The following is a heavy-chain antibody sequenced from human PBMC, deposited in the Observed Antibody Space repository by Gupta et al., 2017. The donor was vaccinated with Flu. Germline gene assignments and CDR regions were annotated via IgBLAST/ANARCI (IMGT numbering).Heavy chain of an antibody. D-gene: IGHD2-15*01. Sequence: FRQAPGKGLVWVSYISTTSATIYYAASVKGRFTISRDTAKNSMYLQMNSLRAEDTAVYYCATSCSGGNCLDYWGQGPLVTVSS. V-gene: IGHV3-48*01. J-gene: IGHJ4*02. CDR3: ATSCSGGNCLDY. CDR2: ISTTSATI.